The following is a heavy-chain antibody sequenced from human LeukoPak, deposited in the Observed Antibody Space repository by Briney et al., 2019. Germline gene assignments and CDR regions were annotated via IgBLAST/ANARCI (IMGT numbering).Heavy chain of an antibody. D-gene: IGHD3-22*01. Sequence: GGSLRLSCATSGFTFSNNWMHWVRQAPGKGLVWVSRINSDGRTTTYADSVKGRFTISRDNAKNTLYLQMNSLRAEDTAVYYCAMIKEGWGQGTLVTVSS. CDR2: INSDGRTT. CDR3: AMIKEG. V-gene: IGHV3-74*01. J-gene: IGHJ4*02. CDR1: GFTFSNNW.